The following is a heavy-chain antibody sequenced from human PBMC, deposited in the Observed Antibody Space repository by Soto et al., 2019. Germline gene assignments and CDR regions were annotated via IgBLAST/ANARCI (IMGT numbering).Heavy chain of an antibody. V-gene: IGHV4-31*03. CDR3: ARARPGSYFEFEY. Sequence: ALEALFLTCTVSCGSLKSGLFFWNLIRPHPGKGLEWIGYIYSRGNTFYTPSLKSRVDIAVDASMNQFSLRVNSVTAADTAVYYCARARPGSYFEFEYWGQGTLVTVSS. CDR1: CGSLKSGLFF. J-gene: IGHJ4*02. D-gene: IGHD3-10*01. CDR2: IYSRGNT.